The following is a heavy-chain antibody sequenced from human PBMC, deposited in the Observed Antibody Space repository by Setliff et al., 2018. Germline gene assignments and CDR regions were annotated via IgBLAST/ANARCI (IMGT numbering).Heavy chain of an antibody. D-gene: IGHD3-10*01. CDR2: INPSSGRT. CDR1: GYTFTSHY. Sequence: ASVKVSCKASGYTFTSHYMHWVRQAPGLGLEWMGTINPSSGRTSYAQKFQGRVTMTRDTSISTAYMELSRLRSDDTAVYYCARSINMDRNWFDPWGQGTLVTVSS. J-gene: IGHJ5*02. V-gene: IGHV1-46*01. CDR3: ARSINMDRNWFDP.